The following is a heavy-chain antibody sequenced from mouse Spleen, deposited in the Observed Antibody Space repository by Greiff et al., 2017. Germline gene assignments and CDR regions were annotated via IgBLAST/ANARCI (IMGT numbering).Heavy chain of an antibody. Sequence: ESGPGLVKPSQSLSLTCTVPGYSITSDYAWNWIRQFPGNKLEWMGYISYSGSTSYNPSLKSRISITRDTSKNQFFLQLNSVTTEDTATYYCARWNYYGSSYQVFDYWGQGTTLTVSS. CDR2: ISYSGST. CDR1: GYSITSDYA. CDR3: ARWNYYGSSYQVFDY. V-gene: IGHV3-2*02. D-gene: IGHD1-1*01. J-gene: IGHJ2*01.